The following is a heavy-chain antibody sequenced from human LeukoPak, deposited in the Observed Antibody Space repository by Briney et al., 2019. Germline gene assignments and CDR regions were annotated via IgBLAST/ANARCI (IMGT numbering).Heavy chain of an antibody. CDR3: ARDFIEYNSSDGMDV. CDR2: INPSGGST. Sequence: AASVKVSCKASGYTFTRYYMQWVRQAPGQGLEWMGIINPSGGSTSYAQKFQGRVTMTRDTSTSTVYVELSSLRSEDTAVYYCARDFIEYNSSDGMDVWGQGTTVTVSS. V-gene: IGHV1-46*01. J-gene: IGHJ6*02. D-gene: IGHD6-6*01. CDR1: GYTFTRYY.